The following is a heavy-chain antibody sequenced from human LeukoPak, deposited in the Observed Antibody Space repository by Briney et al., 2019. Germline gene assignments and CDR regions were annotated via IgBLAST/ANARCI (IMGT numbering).Heavy chain of an antibody. D-gene: IGHD3-10*01. J-gene: IGHJ4*02. V-gene: IGHV4-39*01. CDR3: ARYVVYGSGKYYFDY. Sequence: SETLSLTCTVSGGSVSSTTYFWSWIRQPPGKGLEWIASINYSGSTYYNPSLKSRVTISVDTSVNQFSLKLSSVTAADTAVYYCARYVVYGSGKYYFDYWGQGTLVTVSS. CDR2: INYSGST. CDR1: GGSVSSTTYF.